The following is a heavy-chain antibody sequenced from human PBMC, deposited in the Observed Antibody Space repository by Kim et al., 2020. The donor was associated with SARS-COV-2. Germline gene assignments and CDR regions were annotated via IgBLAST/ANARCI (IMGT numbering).Heavy chain of an antibody. CDR1: GFTFNTYE. J-gene: IGHJ6*02. Sequence: GGSLRLSCAASGFTFNTYEMNWVRQAPGKGLEWISYISTSATTIYYADSVKGRVTISRDNAKSLLSLQMNSLRAEDTAVYYCARSLYCSSISYFFVMDVWGLGTTHTVSS. CDR2: ISTSATTI. V-gene: IGHV3-48*03. D-gene: IGHD2-2*01. CDR3: ARSLYCSSISYFFVMDV.